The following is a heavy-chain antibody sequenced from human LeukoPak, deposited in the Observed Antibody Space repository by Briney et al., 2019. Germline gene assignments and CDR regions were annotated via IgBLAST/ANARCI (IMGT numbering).Heavy chain of an antibody. CDR3: ARDLGLLWFGDRTQNDAFDI. Sequence: SETLSLTCAVYGGSFSGYYWSWIRQPPGKGLEWIGEINRSGSTNYNPSLKSRVTISVDTSKNQFSLKLSSVTAADTAVYYCARDLGLLWFGDRTQNDAFDIWGQGTMVTVSS. D-gene: IGHD3-10*01. J-gene: IGHJ3*02. CDR1: GGSFSGYY. V-gene: IGHV4-34*01. CDR2: INRSGST.